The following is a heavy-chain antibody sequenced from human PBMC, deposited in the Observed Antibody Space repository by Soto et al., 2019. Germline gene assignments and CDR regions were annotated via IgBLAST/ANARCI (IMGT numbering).Heavy chain of an antibody. V-gene: IGHV3-43*01. CDR1: GFTFDDYT. J-gene: IGHJ6*02. CDR2: ISWDGGST. CDR3: AKERSSSWSYYYYGMDV. D-gene: IGHD6-6*01. Sequence: GGSLRLSCAASGFTFDDYTMHWVRQAPGKGLEWVSLISWDGGSTYYADSVKGRFTISRGNSKNSLYLQMNSLRTEDTALYYCAKERSSSWSYYYYGMDVWGQGTTVTVSS.